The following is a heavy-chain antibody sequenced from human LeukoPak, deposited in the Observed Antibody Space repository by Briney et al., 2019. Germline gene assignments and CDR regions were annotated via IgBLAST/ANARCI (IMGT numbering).Heavy chain of an antibody. J-gene: IGHJ6*02. V-gene: IGHV3-13*01. D-gene: IGHD4-23*01. CDR2: IGTAGDT. Sequence: GGSLRLSCAASGFPFRSYDMHWVRQATGKGLEWVSTIGTAGDTYYPGSVKGRFTISRENAKNSLYLQMNSLRAGDTAVYYCARDLYGGNGMDVWGQGTTVTVSS. CDR3: ARDLYGGNGMDV. CDR1: GFPFRSYD.